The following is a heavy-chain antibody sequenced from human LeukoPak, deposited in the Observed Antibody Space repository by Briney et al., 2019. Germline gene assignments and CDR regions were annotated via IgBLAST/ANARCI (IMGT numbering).Heavy chain of an antibody. CDR3: ARGGGNYEEYFDY. D-gene: IGHD2-15*01. Sequence: PSETLSLTCTVSGGSISSSSYYWGWIRQPPGKGLEWIGSIYYSGSTYYNPSLKSRVTISVDTSKNQFSLKLSSVTAADTAVYYCARGGGNYEEYFDYWGQGTLVTVSS. CDR2: IYYSGST. CDR1: GGSISSSSYY. V-gene: IGHV4-39*01. J-gene: IGHJ4*02.